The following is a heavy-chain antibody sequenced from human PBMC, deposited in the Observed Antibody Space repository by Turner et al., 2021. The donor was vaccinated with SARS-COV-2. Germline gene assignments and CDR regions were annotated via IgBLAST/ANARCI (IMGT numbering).Heavy chain of an antibody. D-gene: IGHD3-22*01. V-gene: IGHV3-49*05. CDR3: ARSEDPYYADSSGYPDS. Sequence: EVQLVESGGGLIKPGRSLRISCTASGFTFSAYTMVWFRQAPGKGLEWLGFIRKKSYGGATEYAASVKGRFTISRDDSKSIAYLQMSSLKTVDTAVYYCARSEDPYYADSSGYPDSWGQGTLVTVSS. CDR1: GFTFSAYT. CDR2: IRKKSYGGAT. J-gene: IGHJ4*02.